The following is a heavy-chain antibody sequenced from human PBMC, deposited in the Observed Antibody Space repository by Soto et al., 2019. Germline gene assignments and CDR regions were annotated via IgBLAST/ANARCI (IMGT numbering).Heavy chain of an antibody. CDR2: ISAYNGNT. J-gene: IGHJ4*02. CDR1: GYTFTSYG. Sequence: QVPLVQSGAEVKKPGASVKVSCKASGYTFTSYGISWVRQAPGQGLEWMGWISAYNGNTNYAQKLQGRVTMTTDTTTSKAYMELRSLRSDDTAVYYCARSPTLRGSETQSDYWGQGTLVTVSS. V-gene: IGHV1-18*01. CDR3: ARSPTLRGSETQSDY. D-gene: IGHD5-12*01.